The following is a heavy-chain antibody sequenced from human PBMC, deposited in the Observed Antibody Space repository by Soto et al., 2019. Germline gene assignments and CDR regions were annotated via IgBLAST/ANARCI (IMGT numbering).Heavy chain of an antibody. V-gene: IGHV3-23*01. CDR3: AKGRASIRGNWFDP. J-gene: IGHJ5*02. D-gene: IGHD3-10*01. CDR1: GFTFSSYA. Sequence: GGSLRLSCAASGFTFSSYAMSWVRQAPGKGLEWVSAISGSGGSTYYADSVKGRFAISRDNSKNTLYLQMNSLRAEDTAVYYCAKGRASIRGNWFDPWGQGTLVTVSS. CDR2: ISGSGGST.